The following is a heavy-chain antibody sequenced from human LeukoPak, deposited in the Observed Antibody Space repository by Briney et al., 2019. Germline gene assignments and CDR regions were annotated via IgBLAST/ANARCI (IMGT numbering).Heavy chain of an antibody. CDR2: IRYDESKK. V-gene: IGHV3-30*02. CDR1: GFPFSPYD. Sequence: GGSLRLSCATSGFPFSPYDIHWVRQAPGKGLEWVSFIRYDESKKDYADSVKGRFTISRDKTKNTVYLQMNSLRAEDTAVYCCAFDWNHGNYFDSWGQGTLVTVSS. CDR3: AFDWNHGNYFDS. J-gene: IGHJ4*02. D-gene: IGHD1-1*01.